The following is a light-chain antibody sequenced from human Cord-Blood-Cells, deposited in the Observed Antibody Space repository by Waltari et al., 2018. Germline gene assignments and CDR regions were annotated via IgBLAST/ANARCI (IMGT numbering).Light chain of an antibody. CDR3: QVWDSSSDHWV. Sequence: SYVRTQPPSVSVAPGKPARITCGGNNIRSKSVHWYQQKPGQAPVLVIYYDSDRPSGIPERFSGSNSGNTATLTISRVEAGDEADYYCQVWDSSSDHWVFGGGTKLTVL. CDR1: NIRSKS. CDR2: YDS. J-gene: IGLJ3*02. V-gene: IGLV3-21*04.